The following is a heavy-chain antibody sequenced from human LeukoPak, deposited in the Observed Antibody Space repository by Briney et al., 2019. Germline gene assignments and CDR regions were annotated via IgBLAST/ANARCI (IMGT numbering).Heavy chain of an antibody. Sequence: GGSLRLSFAASGFTFVNYWMSWVRQTPGKGLEWVANLKQDGSVKYFVDSVRGRFTISRDNARGSVYLQMNSVRAEDTAVYYCARVGYSSSSFDYWGQGTLVTVSS. CDR3: ARVGYSSSSFDY. CDR1: GFTFVNYW. V-gene: IGHV3-7*01. D-gene: IGHD6-6*01. CDR2: LKQDGSVK. J-gene: IGHJ4*02.